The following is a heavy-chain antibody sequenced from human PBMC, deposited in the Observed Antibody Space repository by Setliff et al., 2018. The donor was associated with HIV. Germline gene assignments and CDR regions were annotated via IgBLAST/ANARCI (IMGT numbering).Heavy chain of an antibody. CDR1: GFTFNDYA. Sequence: GGSLRLSCAASGFTFNDYAMHWVRQAPGKGLEWVSGISWNSGSINYADSVKGRFTISRDNAKNSLHLQMNSLRAEDTALYYCAKGGYGSGSYYYFDYWGQGALVTVSS. J-gene: IGHJ4*02. V-gene: IGHV3-9*01. CDR3: AKGGYGSGSYYYFDY. CDR2: ISWNSGSI. D-gene: IGHD3-10*01.